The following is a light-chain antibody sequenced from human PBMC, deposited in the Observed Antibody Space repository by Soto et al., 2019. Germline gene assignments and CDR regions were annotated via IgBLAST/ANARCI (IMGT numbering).Light chain of an antibody. CDR3: QKYNDNSL. CDR1: QSLLHSNGYNY. V-gene: IGKV2-28*01. J-gene: IGKJ4*01. Sequence: EIVMPQSPLSLPVTPGEPASISCRSSQSLLHSNGYNYLDWYLQKPGQSPQLLIYLGSNRASGVPDRFSGSGSGTEFTLTISSLQPDDFATYYCQKYNDNSLFGGGTKVDIK. CDR2: LGS.